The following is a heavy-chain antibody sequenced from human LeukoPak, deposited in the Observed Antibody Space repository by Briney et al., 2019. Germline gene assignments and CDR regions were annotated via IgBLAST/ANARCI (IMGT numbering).Heavy chain of an antibody. Sequence: GGSLRLSCAASGFTFSSYAMSWVRQAPGKGLEWVSAMSGSGGSTYYADSVKGRFTISRDNSKNTLYLQMNSLRAEDTAVYYCATGVAAAEYYFDYWGQGTLVTVSS. D-gene: IGHD6-13*01. CDR2: MSGSGGST. V-gene: IGHV3-23*01. CDR3: ATGVAAAEYYFDY. CDR1: GFTFSSYA. J-gene: IGHJ4*02.